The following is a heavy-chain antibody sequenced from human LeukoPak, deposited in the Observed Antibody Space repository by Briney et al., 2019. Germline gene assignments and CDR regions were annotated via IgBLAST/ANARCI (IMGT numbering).Heavy chain of an antibody. J-gene: IGHJ4*02. CDR2: ISYDGSNK. Sequence: PGGSLRLSCAASGFTFSSYAMHSVRQAPGKGLEWVAVISYDGSNKYYADSVKGRFTISRDNSKNTLYLQMNSLRAEDTAVYYCARVMGISYGFTWGQGTLVTVSS. CDR1: GFTFSSYA. V-gene: IGHV3-30-3*01. CDR3: ARVMGISYGFT. D-gene: IGHD5-18*01.